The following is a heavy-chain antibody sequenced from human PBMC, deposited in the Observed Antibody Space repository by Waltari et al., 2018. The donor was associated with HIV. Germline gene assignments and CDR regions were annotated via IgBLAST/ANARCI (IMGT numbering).Heavy chain of an antibody. CDR2: INHSGST. CDR3: ARGSLVRGVIRSTNDWYFDL. D-gene: IGHD3-10*01. V-gene: IGHV4-34*01. Sequence: QVQLQQWGAGLLKPSETLSLTCAVYGGSFSGYYWSWIRQPPGKGLEWIGEINHSGSTNYNPSLKSRVTISVDTSKNQFSLKLSSVTAADTAVYYCARGSLVRGVIRSTNDWYFDLWGRGTLVTVSS. J-gene: IGHJ2*01. CDR1: GGSFSGYY.